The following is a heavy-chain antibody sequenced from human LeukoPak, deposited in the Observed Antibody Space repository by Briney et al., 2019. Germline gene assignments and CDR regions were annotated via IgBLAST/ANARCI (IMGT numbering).Heavy chain of an antibody. CDR1: GGSISSSSYY. V-gene: IGHV4-39*01. CDR3: ARGGGVVAPGY. Sequence: SETLSLTCTVSGGSISSSSYYWGWIRQPPGKGLEWIGSIYYSGSTYYNPSLKSRVTISVDTSKNQFSLKLSSVTAADTAVYYCARGGGVVAPGYWGQGTLVTVSS. D-gene: IGHD2-15*01. J-gene: IGHJ4*02. CDR2: IYYSGST.